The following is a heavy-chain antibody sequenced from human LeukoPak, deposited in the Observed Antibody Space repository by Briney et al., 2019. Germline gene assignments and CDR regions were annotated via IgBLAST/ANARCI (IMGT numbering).Heavy chain of an antibody. CDR3: VRFWITFDD. J-gene: IGHJ4*02. D-gene: IGHD2-2*03. CDR1: GFTFSTYA. Sequence: PGGSLRLSCSASGFTFSTYAIHWVRQAPGKGLEYVSAISSDGGSTYYPDSLKGRFTVSRDNSQNTVYLQMSSLRAEDTAVYYCVRFWITFDDWGRGTLVTVSS. V-gene: IGHV3-64D*06. CDR2: ISSDGGST.